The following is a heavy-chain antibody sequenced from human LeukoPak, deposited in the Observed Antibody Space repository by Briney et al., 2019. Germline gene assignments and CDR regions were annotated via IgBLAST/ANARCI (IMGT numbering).Heavy chain of an antibody. CDR1: GFTVSSNY. CDR2: IYSGGST. J-gene: IGHJ3*02. D-gene: IGHD3-22*01. CDR3: ARDRGYYDSSGYITLGAFDI. Sequence: GGSLRLSCAASGFTVSSNYMSWVRQAPGKGLEWVSVIYSGGSTYYADSVKGRFTISRDNPKNTLYLQMNSLRAEDTAVYYCARDRGYYDSSGYITLGAFDIWGQGTMVTVSS. V-gene: IGHV3-53*01.